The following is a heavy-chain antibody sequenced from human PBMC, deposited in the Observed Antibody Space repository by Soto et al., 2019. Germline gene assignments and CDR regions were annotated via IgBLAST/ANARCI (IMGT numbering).Heavy chain of an antibody. CDR2: LNWRGDSI. V-gene: IGHV3-9*01. D-gene: IGHD3-22*01. CDR1: GFSFDRFA. Sequence: GGSLSLSCTASGFSFDRFAMHWVRQIPGEGLQWVAGLNWRGDSIAYADSVKGRLTISRNNAEKSLSLQMSSLRPEDTGLYYCAKDRYDISWYEVALDSWGHGIPVTVS. CDR3: AKDRYDISWYEVALDS. J-gene: IGHJ5*01.